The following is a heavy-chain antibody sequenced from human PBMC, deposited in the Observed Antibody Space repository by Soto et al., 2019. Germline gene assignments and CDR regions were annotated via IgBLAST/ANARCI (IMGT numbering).Heavy chain of an antibody. CDR3: ARGVGSGSYYNQYNWFDP. Sequence: GASVKVSCKASGYTFTDYYMHWVRQSPGQGLEWMGIINPSGGNTKYAQKFQGRVTMTRDTSTSTVYMELSSLRSEDTAVYYCARGVGSGSYYNQYNWFDPWGQGTLVTVSS. V-gene: IGHV1-46*01. J-gene: IGHJ5*02. CDR1: GYTFTDYY. D-gene: IGHD3-10*01. CDR2: INPSGGNT.